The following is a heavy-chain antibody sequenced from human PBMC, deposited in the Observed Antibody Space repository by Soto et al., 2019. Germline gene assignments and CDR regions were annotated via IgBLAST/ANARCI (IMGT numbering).Heavy chain of an antibody. CDR2: ISGHSTTI. CDR3: ARRELDRTIDR. V-gene: IGHV3-48*02. Sequence: PGGSLRLSCAASGFTFSSRSMNWVRQAPGKGLEWVSYISGHSTTIYYADSVKGRFTISRDNAKNSLYLRMNSLRDEDTAVYHCARRELDRTIDRWGQGTLVTVSS. CDR1: GFTFSSRS. D-gene: IGHD1-1*01. J-gene: IGHJ4*02.